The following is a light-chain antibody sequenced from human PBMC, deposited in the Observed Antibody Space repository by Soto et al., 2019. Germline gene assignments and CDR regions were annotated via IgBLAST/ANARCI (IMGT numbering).Light chain of an antibody. CDR3: CSYAGSYTHV. J-gene: IGLJ1*01. CDR1: GRDIGAYNY. CDR2: GVK. Sequence: QSVLTQPASVSGSPGQSITISCTGSGRDIGAYNYVSWYQQHPGKAPKLIIYGVKNRPSGVSNRFSASKSAFTASLTISGLQAEDEADYYCCSYAGSYTHVFGTGTKLTVL. V-gene: IGLV2-14*01.